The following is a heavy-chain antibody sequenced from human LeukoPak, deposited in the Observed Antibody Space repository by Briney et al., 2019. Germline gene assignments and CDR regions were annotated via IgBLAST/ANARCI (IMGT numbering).Heavy chain of an antibody. V-gene: IGHV1-2*06. CDR2: INPNSGGT. CDR1: GYTFTAYY. CDR3: ATSSEGGYSYGSDIDY. D-gene: IGHD5-18*01. J-gene: IGHJ4*02. Sequence: ASVKVSCKASGYTFTAYYMYWVRQAPGQGLECMGRINPNSGGTNYAQKFQGRVTMTRDKSIGTAYMELSRLTSDDTAVYYCATSSEGGYSYGSDIDYWGQGTLVTVSS.